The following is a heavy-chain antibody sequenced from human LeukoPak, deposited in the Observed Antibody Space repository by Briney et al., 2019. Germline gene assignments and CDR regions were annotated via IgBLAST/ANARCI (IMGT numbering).Heavy chain of an antibody. J-gene: IGHJ4*02. CDR1: GFTVSSNY. CDR2: IYSGGST. V-gene: IGHV3-53*01. D-gene: IGHD3-10*01. CDR3: ARSPLWFGENYFDY. Sequence: GGSLRLSCAASGFTVSSNYMSWVRQAPGKGLEWVSVIYSGGSTYYADSVKGRFTISRDNSKNTLYLQMNSLRAEDTAVHYCARSPLWFGENYFDYWGQGTLVTVSS.